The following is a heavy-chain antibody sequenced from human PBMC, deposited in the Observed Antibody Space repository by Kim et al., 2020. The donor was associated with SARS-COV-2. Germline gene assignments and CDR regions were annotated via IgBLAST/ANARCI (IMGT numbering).Heavy chain of an antibody. V-gene: IGHV3-23*01. CDR3: AKEKVAGYDSTGYYPDY. J-gene: IGHJ4*02. D-gene: IGHD3-22*01. CDR2: ISDSGGNT. CDR1: GFTFSSYA. Sequence: GGSLRLSCSASGFTFSSYAMNWVRQAPGKGLEWVSVISDSGGNTHYADSVKGRFTISRDNSKKTLYLQMNSLRAEDTAVYYCAKEKVAGYDSTGYYPDYWGQGTLSPSPQ.